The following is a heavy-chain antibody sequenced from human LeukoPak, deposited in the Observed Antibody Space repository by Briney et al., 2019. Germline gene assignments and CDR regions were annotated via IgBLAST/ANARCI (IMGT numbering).Heavy chain of an antibody. CDR3: ARVGDCGRASCYAIDY. CDR2: IYSGGST. V-gene: IGHV3-66*01. CDR1: GFTVSSNY. Sequence: GGSLRLSCAASGFTVSSNYMSWVRQAPGKGLEWVSIIYSGGSTYYTDSARGRFIISRDISKNTLYLQMNSLRAEDTAVYYCARVGDCGRASCYAIDYWGQGTLVTVSS. D-gene: IGHD2-2*01. J-gene: IGHJ4*02.